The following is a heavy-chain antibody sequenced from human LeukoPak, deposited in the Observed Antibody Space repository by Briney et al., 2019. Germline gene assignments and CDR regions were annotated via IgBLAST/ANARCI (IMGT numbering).Heavy chain of an antibody. V-gene: IGHV1-18*01. CDR3: ARTPEDGDYDY. D-gene: IGHD4-17*01. J-gene: IGHJ4*02. Sequence: ASVTVSCTASGYTFTSYGISWVRQAPGQGLEWMGWISAYNGNTNYAQKLQGRVTMTTDTSTSTAYMELRSLRSDDTAVYYCARTPEDGDYDYWGQGTLVTVSS. CDR2: ISAYNGNT. CDR1: GYTFTSYG.